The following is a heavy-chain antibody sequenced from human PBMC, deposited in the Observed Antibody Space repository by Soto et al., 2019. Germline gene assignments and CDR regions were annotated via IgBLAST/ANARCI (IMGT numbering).Heavy chain of an antibody. J-gene: IGHJ4*02. CDR3: AKEVDDYGDYRFDY. V-gene: IGHV3-30*18. CDR1: GFTFSSYG. Sequence: QVQLVESGGGVVQPGRSLRLSCAASGFTFSSYGTHWVRQAPGKGLEWVAVISYDGSNKYYADSVKGRFTISRDNSKNTLYLQMNSLRAEDTAVYYCAKEVDDYGDYRFDYWGQGTLVTVSS. CDR2: ISYDGSNK. D-gene: IGHD4-17*01.